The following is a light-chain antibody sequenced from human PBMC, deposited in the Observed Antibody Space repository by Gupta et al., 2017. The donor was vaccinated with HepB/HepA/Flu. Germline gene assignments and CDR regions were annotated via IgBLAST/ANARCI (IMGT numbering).Light chain of an antibody. CDR1: SSNIGSNF. J-gene: IGLJ1*01. Sequence: QSVLSQSPSVSRTTGQWVSISCSGSSSNIGSNFVYWYQQFAGKAPKLLIYRNSERASGVPDRFSSSKSGTSASLATSGLRSDDERDYDCSSCDDRLSGSSVFGNGTKVTVL. V-gene: IGLV1-47*01. CDR3: SSCDDRLSGSSV. CDR2: RNS.